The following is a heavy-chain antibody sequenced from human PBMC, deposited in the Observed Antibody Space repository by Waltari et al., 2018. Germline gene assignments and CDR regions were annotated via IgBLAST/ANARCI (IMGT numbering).Heavy chain of an antibody. CDR1: GFTFSNFL. CDR3: ARDRLTPSSPGDNFDH. CDR2: INGDGQII. J-gene: IGHJ4*02. D-gene: IGHD6-6*01. Sequence: EVQLVESVGGLVQPEGSLRLSCSASGFTFSNFLMPWVRHSPGKGLMWVSRINGDGQIITYADSVKGRFTISRDNAKSTLYLQMNSLRVEDTGLYYCARDRLTPSSPGDNFDHWGQGTLVTVSP. V-gene: IGHV3-74*01.